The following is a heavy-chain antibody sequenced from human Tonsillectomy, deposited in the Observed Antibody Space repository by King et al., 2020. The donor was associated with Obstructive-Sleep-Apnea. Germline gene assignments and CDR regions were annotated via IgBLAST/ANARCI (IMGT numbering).Heavy chain of an antibody. D-gene: IGHD2-2*01. Sequence: VQLQESGPGLVKPSETLSLTCTVSGDSISNYYWSWIRQPAGKGLEWIGHIYTSESTNYNPSLKSRVTMSVDTSKNQFSLQLSSVTAADTAVYYCARDYEVPAASKLYYYYYGLDVWGQGTTVTVSS. CDR3: ARDYEVPAASKLYYYYYGLDV. V-gene: IGHV4-4*07. J-gene: IGHJ6*02. CDR1: GDSISNYY. CDR2: IYTSEST.